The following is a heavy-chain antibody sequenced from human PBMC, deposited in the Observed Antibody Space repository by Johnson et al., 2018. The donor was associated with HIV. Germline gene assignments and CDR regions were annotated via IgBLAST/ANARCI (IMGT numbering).Heavy chain of an antibody. CDR3: AKARFFGERPDSLEL. V-gene: IGHV3-30*04. CDR2: ISYDGSNK. J-gene: IGHJ3*01. CDR1: GFTFSSYA. Sequence: QMQLVESGGGVVQPGRSLRLSCAASGFTFSSYAMHWVRQAPGKGLEWVAVISYDGSNKYYEDSVKGRFTISRDNSKNTLYLQMNTLTTEDTAVYHCAKARFFGERPDSLELWGQGTMVTVSS. D-gene: IGHD3-22*01.